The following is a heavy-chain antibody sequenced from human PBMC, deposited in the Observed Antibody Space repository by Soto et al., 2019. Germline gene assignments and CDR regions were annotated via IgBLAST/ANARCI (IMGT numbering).Heavy chain of an antibody. Sequence: SETLSLTCAVSSYSISCGFYWAWIRQPPGKGLECIGNIYHSGSGHYNPSLKSRVTMSVDKSKNNFSLRLTSVTAADTAVYYCARVTIFEYGFDPWGQGILVT. J-gene: IGHJ5*02. CDR1: SYSISCGFY. CDR3: ARVTIFEYGFDP. D-gene: IGHD3-3*01. V-gene: IGHV4-38-2*01. CDR2: IYHSGSG.